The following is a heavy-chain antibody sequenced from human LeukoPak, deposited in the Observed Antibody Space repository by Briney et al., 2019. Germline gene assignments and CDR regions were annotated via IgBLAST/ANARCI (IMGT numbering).Heavy chain of an antibody. CDR1: EFTFCSYE. CDR2: ISSSGSTI. Sequence: GGSLRLSCAASEFTFCSYEMNWVRQAPGKGLEWVSYISSSGSTIYYAGSVKGRFTISRDNAKNSLYLQMNSLRAEDTAIYFCARGRYNFGHDYWGQGTLVTVSS. CDR3: ARGRYNFGHDY. J-gene: IGHJ4*02. D-gene: IGHD1-20*01. V-gene: IGHV3-48*03.